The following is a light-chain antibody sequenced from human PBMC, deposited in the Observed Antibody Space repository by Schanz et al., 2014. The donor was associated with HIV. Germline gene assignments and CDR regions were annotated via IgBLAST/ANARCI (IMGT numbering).Light chain of an antibody. CDR2: GAS. CDR3: QQYNDWPPIT. V-gene: IGKV3-15*01. CDR1: QTVSNN. J-gene: IGKJ5*01. Sequence: EIVMTQSPGTLSVSPGERATLSCRASQTVSNNLAWYQQKPGQAPRLLIYGASTRVTGIPARFSGSGSGTEFTRTISSLQSEDFAVYYCQQYNDWPPITFGQGTRLEIK.